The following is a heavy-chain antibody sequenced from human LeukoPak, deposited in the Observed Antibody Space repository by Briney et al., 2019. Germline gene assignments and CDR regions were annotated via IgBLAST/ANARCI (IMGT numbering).Heavy chain of an antibody. D-gene: IGHD3-22*01. J-gene: IGHJ4*02. CDR2: ISGSGGST. V-gene: IGHV3-23*01. CDR1: GFTFSSYA. CDR3: ARVISTSSFVFDY. Sequence: PGGSLRLSCAASGFTFSSYAMSWVRQAPGEGLEWVSAISGSGGSTYYADSVKGRFTISRDSSTRTLYLQMNSLRVEDTAVYFCARVISTSSFVFDYWGQGTLVTVSP.